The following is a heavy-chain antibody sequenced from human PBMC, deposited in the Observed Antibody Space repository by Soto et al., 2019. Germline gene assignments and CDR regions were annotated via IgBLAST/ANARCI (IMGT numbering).Heavy chain of an antibody. CDR3: ARGPYDYVWGSYRPFDY. V-gene: IGHV1-69*01. CDR2: IIPIFGTA. D-gene: IGHD3-16*02. Sequence: QVQLVQYGAAVKKTGSSVKVSCKASGGTFSSYAIRWVRQAPGQGLEGMGGIIPIFGTANYAQKFQGRVTITADESTSTAYMELSSLRSEDTAVYYCARGPYDYVWGSYRPFDYWGQGTLVTVSS. J-gene: IGHJ4*02. CDR1: GGTFSSYA.